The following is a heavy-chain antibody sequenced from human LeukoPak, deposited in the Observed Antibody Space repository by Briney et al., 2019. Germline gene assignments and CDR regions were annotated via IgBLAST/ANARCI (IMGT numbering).Heavy chain of an antibody. V-gene: IGHV6-1*01. CDR3: ARGSSYDSSGYYSLFDY. D-gene: IGHD3-22*01. Sequence: SQTLSLTCAISGDSVSSNSAAWNWIRQSPSRGLEWLGRTYYRSKWYNDYAVSVKSRITTNPDTSKNQFSLQLNSVTPEDTAVYYCARGSSYDSSGYYSLFDYWGQGTLVTVSS. J-gene: IGHJ4*02. CDR2: TYYRSKWYN. CDR1: GDSVSSNSAA.